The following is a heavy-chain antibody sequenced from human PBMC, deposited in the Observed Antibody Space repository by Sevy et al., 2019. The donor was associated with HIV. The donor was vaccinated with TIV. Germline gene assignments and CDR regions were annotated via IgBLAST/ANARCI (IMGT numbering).Heavy chain of an antibody. CDR2: INPNSGGT. J-gene: IGHJ4*02. CDR3: ARVGTGTTGEVDY. CDR1: GYTFTGYY. Sequence: ASVKVSCKASGYTFTGYYMHWVRQAPGQGLEWMGWINPNSGGTNYAQKFQGWVTMTRDTSISTAYMELSRLRSDDTAVYYCARVGTGTTGEVDYWGQGPLVTVSS. D-gene: IGHD1-1*01. V-gene: IGHV1-2*04.